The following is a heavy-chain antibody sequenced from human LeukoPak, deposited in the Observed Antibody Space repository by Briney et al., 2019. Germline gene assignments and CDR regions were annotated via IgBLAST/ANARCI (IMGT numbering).Heavy chain of an antibody. CDR1: GGSISSNNYL. Sequence: ETLSLTCTVSGGSISSNNYLWGWIRQTPGKGLEWVSSISTSSSYIYYTDSVKGRFTISRDNAKNSLYLQMNSLRAEDTAVYYCARGGDHPTFLFYYMDVWGKGTTVTVSS. CDR3: ARGGDHPTFLFYYMDV. CDR2: ISTSSSYI. J-gene: IGHJ6*03. V-gene: IGHV3-21*01. D-gene: IGHD3-16*01.